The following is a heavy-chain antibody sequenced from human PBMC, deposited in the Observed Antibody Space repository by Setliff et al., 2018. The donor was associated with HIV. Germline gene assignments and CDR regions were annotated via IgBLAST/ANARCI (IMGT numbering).Heavy chain of an antibody. CDR2: IYKNGDT. V-gene: IGHV4-31*01. CDR1: GDSVTSGGYF. Sequence: PSETLSLPCTVSGDSVTSGGYFWIWIRQHPGQGLEWMGYIYKNGDTYYNLSLKSTLYLQMKSLRVEDTAVYYCARDSGQWLEPGYNWFDPWGQGTLVTVSS. J-gene: IGHJ5*02. CDR3: YNWFDP. D-gene: IGHD6-19*01.